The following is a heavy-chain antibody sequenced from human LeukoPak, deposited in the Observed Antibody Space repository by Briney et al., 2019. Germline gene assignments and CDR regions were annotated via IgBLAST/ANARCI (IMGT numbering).Heavy chain of an antibody. CDR1: GYTFTGYY. Sequence: ASVKVSCKASGYTFTGYYMHWVRPATGQRVEWMGWINPNSGGTNYAQKFQGRVTMTRDTSISTAYMELSRLRSDDTAVYYCARVDLDCSSTSCYGPYYYGMDVWGQGTTVTVSS. V-gene: IGHV1-2*02. J-gene: IGHJ6*02. CDR3: ARVDLDCSSTSCYGPYYYGMDV. CDR2: INPNSGGT. D-gene: IGHD2-2*01.